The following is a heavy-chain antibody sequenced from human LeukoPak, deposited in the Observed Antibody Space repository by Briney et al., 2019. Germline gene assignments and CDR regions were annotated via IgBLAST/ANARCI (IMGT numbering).Heavy chain of an antibody. Sequence: ESGPTLVKPTQTLTLTCTFSGFSLNTNAVAVGWVRQPPGQALEWLTFIYGNDDKRYSPPLASRLTITKDTSKNQVVLTMTDMDYVDTATYYCVRRTMVTSVDHWGQGTLVTVSS. CDR2: IYGNDDK. D-gene: IGHD4-17*01. CDR3: VRRTMVTSVDH. J-gene: IGHJ4*02. CDR1: GFSLNTNAVA. V-gene: IGHV2-5*01.